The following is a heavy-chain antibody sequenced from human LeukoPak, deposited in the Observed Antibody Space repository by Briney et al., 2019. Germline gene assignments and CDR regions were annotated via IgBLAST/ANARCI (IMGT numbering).Heavy chain of an antibody. CDR1: GFTVSSNY. CDR2: IYSGGST. J-gene: IGHJ4*02. V-gene: IGHV3-53*01. CDR3: ARESRGIFGVVFGY. Sequence: GGSLRLSCAASGFTVSSNYMSWVRQAPGKGLEWVSVIYSGGSTYYAGSVKGRFTISRDNSKNTLYLQMNSLRAEDTAVYYCARESRGIFGVVFGYWGQGTLVTVSS. D-gene: IGHD3-3*01.